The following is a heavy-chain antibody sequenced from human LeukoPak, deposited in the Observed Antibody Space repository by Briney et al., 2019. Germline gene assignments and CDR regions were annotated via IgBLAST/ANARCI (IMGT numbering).Heavy chain of an antibody. Sequence: PGRSLRLSCAASGFTFSSYAMHWVRQAPGKGLEWVAVISYDGSNKYYADSVKGRFTISRDNSKSTLYLQMNSLRAEDTAVYYCAKSTVAHFDYWGQGTLVTVSS. CDR2: ISYDGSNK. V-gene: IGHV3-30-3*02. CDR1: GFTFSSYA. J-gene: IGHJ4*02. D-gene: IGHD4-23*01. CDR3: AKSTVAHFDY.